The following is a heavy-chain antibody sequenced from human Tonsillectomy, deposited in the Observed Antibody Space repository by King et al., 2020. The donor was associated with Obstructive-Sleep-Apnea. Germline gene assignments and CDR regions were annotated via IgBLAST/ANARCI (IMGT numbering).Heavy chain of an antibody. D-gene: IGHD3-9*01. CDR1: GGSVTSGGYY. CDR3: ASQDRVXXLLTGYY. Sequence: QLQESGPGLVKPSQTLSLTCTVSGGSVTSGGYYWSWIRQHPGKDLEWIGNIYYSGSTYYNPSLKSRVTISVDTSKNQFSLKLSSVTAADTAVYYCASQDRVXXLLTGYYWGQGTLVTVSS. CDR2: IYYSGST. V-gene: IGHV4-31*03. J-gene: IGHJ4*02.